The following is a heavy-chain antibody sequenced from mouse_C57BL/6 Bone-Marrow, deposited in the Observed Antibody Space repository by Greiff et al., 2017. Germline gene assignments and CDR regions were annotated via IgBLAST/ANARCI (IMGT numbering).Heavy chain of an antibody. D-gene: IGHD2-10*01. CDR2: IEPETGGN. CDR3: TRAYYGNYAWFAY. Sequence: VQLQQSGAELVRPGASVTLSCKASGYTFTDYEMHWVKQTPVHGLEWIGAIEPETGGNAYNQKFKGKAILTADKSYSTAYMELRCLTSEDSAVYYCTRAYYGNYAWFAYWGQGTLVTVSA. J-gene: IGHJ3*01. CDR1: GYTFTDYE. V-gene: IGHV1-15*01.